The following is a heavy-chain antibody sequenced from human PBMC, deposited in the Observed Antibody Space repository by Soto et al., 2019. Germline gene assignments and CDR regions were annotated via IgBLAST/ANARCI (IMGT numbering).Heavy chain of an antibody. CDR1: GYTFTSYG. V-gene: IGHV1-18*01. CDR2: ISGFNDDT. Sequence: PLVQSGVEMKNPGASVKVSCKASGYTFTSYGISWVRQAPGQGLEWMGWISGFNDDTNHAQKFQGRVTVTKDTSTSTAYMELRSLNSDDTAMYYCARSGSYYPARNWFGPWGQGTLVIVSS. D-gene: IGHD3-10*01. J-gene: IGHJ5*02. CDR3: ARSGSYYPARNWFGP.